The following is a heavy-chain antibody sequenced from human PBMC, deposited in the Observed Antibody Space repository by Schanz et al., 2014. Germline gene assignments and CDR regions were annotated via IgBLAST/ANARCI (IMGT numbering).Heavy chain of an antibody. Sequence: AQLVESGGGVVQPGRSLRLSCAASGFAFRSYAMHWVRQAPGKGLEWVSYISRSSSTIYYADSVRGRFTISRDNAKNSLYLQMNSLRAEDTAVYYCARDSGSHYWVDYWGQGTLVTVSS. CDR1: GFAFRSYA. V-gene: IGHV3-48*01. CDR2: ISRSSSTI. CDR3: ARDSGSHYWVDY. J-gene: IGHJ4*02. D-gene: IGHD1-26*01.